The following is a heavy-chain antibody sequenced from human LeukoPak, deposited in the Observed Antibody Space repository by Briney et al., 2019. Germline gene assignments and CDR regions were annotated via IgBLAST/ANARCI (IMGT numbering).Heavy chain of an antibody. D-gene: IGHD4-11*01. Sequence: KFQGRVTITRDTSASTAYMELSSLRSEDTAVYYCARGSALQYDGWLGYFDYWGQGTLVTVSS. J-gene: IGHJ4*02. V-gene: IGHV1-3*01. CDR3: ARGSALQYDGWLGYFDY.